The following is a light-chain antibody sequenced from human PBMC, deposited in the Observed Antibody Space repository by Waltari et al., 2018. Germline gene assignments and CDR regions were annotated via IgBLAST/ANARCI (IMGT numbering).Light chain of an antibody. V-gene: IGKV3-11*01. CDR3: QQRSNWPRGT. J-gene: IGKJ5*01. CDR2: DAS. CDR1: QSVSSY. Sequence: EIVLTQSPATLSLSPGERATLSCRASQSVSSYLAWYHQKPGQAPRLLIYDASNSTTGMPARFSCGGSGTDFALTISSREPGDFAVYYCQQRSNWPRGTFGQGTRVEIK.